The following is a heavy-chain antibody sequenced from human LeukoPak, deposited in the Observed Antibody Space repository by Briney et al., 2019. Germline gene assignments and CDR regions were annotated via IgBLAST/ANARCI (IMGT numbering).Heavy chain of an antibody. V-gene: IGHV1-69*04. D-gene: IGHD2-2*01. CDR3: AIHIVVSANWFDP. Sequence: SVKVSCKASGGTFSSYAISWVRQAPGQGLEWMGRVIPIFGIANYAQKFQGRVTITADKSTSTAYMELSSLRSEDTAVYYCAIHIVVSANWFDPWGQGTLVTVSS. CDR2: VIPIFGIA. CDR1: GGTFSSYA. J-gene: IGHJ5*02.